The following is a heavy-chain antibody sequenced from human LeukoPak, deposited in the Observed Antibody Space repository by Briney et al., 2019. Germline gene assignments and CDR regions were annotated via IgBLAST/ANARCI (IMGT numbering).Heavy chain of an antibody. D-gene: IGHD3-22*01. Sequence: PSETLSLTCTVSGASISSYYWSWIRQPAGKGLEWIGRIYTSGITNYNPSLKSRVTMSVDTSKNQFSLKLTSVTAADTAVYYCARANSYGSSGHYYEFGYWGQGTLVTVSS. CDR3: ARANSYGSSGHYYEFGY. V-gene: IGHV4-4*07. CDR1: GASISSYY. CDR2: IYTSGIT. J-gene: IGHJ4*02.